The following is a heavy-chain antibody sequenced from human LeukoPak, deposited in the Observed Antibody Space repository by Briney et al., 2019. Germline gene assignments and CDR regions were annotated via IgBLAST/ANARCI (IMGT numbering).Heavy chain of an antibody. D-gene: IGHD1-26*01. CDR3: ARPGSVGATTFDY. Sequence: ASVKVSCKASGGTFSSYAISWVRQAPGQGLEWMGIINPSGGSTSYAQKFQGRVTMTRDMSTSTVYMELSSLRSEDTAVYYCARPGSVGATTFDYWGQGTLVTVSS. CDR1: GGTFSSYA. V-gene: IGHV1-46*01. J-gene: IGHJ4*02. CDR2: INPSGGST.